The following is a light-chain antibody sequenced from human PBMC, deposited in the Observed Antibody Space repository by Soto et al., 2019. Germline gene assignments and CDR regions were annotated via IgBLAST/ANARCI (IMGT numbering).Light chain of an antibody. J-gene: IGKJ5*01. CDR2: GTS. CDR3: QQYDSFPLIA. CDR1: QTVSSAY. Sequence: EIVLTQSPGTLSLSPGERATLSCRASQTVSSAYLGWYQQKPGQAPRRLIYGTSSRATGIPDRFSGSGSGTDFTLTISRLEPEDFAVYYCQQYDSFPLIACGQGTRLEIK. V-gene: IGKV3-20*01.